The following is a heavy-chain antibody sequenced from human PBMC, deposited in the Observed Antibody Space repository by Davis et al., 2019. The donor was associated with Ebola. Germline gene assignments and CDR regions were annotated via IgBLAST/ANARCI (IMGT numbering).Heavy chain of an antibody. J-gene: IGHJ4*02. Sequence: GESLKISCAASGFTFSSYAMHWVRQAPGKGLEWVAVISYDGSNKYYADSVKGRFTISRDNSKNTVYLQMNSLRAEDTAVYYCARDQTYYYGSGIGCWGQGTLVTVSS. CDR1: GFTFSSYA. CDR2: ISYDGSNK. CDR3: ARDQTYYYGSGIGC. V-gene: IGHV3-30*04. D-gene: IGHD3-10*01.